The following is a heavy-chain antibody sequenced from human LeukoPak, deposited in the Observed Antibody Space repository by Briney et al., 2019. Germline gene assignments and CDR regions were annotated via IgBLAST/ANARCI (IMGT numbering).Heavy chain of an antibody. CDR2: ISGSGGAT. CDR3: GKYLQTTVGANDY. J-gene: IGHJ4*02. CDR1: GFTFSSYP. D-gene: IGHD1-26*01. V-gene: IGHV3-23*01. Sequence: GGSLRLSCAASGFTFSSYPMNWVRQAPEKGLEWVSVISGSGGATFYGDSVQGRFTTSRDNSRDTLYLQMNSLTAEDTAVYYCGKYLQTTVGANDYWGQGTLVTVSS.